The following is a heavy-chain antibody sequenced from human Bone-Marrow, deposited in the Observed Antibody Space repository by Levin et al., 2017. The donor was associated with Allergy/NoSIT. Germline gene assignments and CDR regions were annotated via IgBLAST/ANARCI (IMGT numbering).Heavy chain of an antibody. Sequence: SCAASGFTFSSYEMNWVRQAPGKGLEWVSYISSSGSTIYYADSVKGRFTISRDNAKNSLYLQMNSLRAEDTAVYYCASSRPKGRIAVAGGGYWGQGTLVTVSA. CDR2: ISSSGSTI. CDR1: GFTFSSYE. V-gene: IGHV3-48*03. D-gene: IGHD6-19*01. J-gene: IGHJ4*02. CDR3: ASSRPKGRIAVAGGGY.